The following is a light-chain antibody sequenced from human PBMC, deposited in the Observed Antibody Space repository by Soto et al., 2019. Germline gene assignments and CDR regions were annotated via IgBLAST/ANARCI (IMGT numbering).Light chain of an antibody. CDR1: GSSIGTNT. CDR2: GNN. Sequence: QSVLTQPPSASGTPGQRVTISCSGSGSSIGTNTVNWYRQLPGTAPKLLIYGNNQRPAGVPDRFSGSKSGTSASLAISGLQSEDEADYYCEAWDGSLNNVLFGGGAKGTVL. V-gene: IGLV1-44*01. CDR3: EAWDGSLNNVL. J-gene: IGLJ2*01.